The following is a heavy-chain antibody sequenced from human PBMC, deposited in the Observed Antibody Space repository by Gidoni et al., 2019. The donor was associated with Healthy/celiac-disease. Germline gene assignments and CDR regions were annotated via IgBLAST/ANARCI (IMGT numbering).Heavy chain of an antibody. D-gene: IGHD3-9*01. J-gene: IGHJ4*02. CDR3: ARGVRDILTGYWFKFDY. V-gene: IGHV4-31*03. CDR1: GGSISSGGYY. CDR2: IYYSGST. Sequence: QVQLQESGPGLVTPSQTLSLPCTVSGGSISSGGYYWSWIRQHPGKGLEWIGYIYYSGSTYYNPSLKSRVTISVDTSKNQFSLKLSSVTAADTAVYYCARGVRDILTGYWFKFDYWGQGTLVTVSS.